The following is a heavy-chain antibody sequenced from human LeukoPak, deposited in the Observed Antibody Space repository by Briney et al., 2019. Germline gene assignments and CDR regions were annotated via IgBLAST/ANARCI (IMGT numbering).Heavy chain of an antibody. J-gene: IGHJ4*02. CDR1: GYTFTSYD. V-gene: IGHV1-8*01. Sequence: GASVKVSFKASGYTFTSYDINWVRQATGQGLEWMGWMNPSSGNTGYAQKFQGRVTMTRNTSISTAYTELSSLRSEDTAVYYCAIYSSSWSFDYWGQGTLVTVSS. D-gene: IGHD6-13*01. CDR2: MNPSSGNT. CDR3: AIYSSSWSFDY.